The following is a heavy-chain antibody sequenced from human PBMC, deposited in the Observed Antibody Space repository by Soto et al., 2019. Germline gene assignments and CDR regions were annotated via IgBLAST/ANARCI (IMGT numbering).Heavy chain of an antibody. CDR2: INQDGSES. D-gene: IGHD1-26*01. J-gene: IGHJ4*02. CDR3: ARWSNRGDY. CDR1: GFTLSTYW. V-gene: IGHV3-7*01. Sequence: EVQLVESGGGLVQPGGSLRLSCTASGFTLSTYWMSWVRQAPVKGLEWVANINQDGSESYHVDSVKGRFSISRDNSKNSLYLLMSDLRVEDTAVYYCARWSNRGDYWGQGSLVTVSS.